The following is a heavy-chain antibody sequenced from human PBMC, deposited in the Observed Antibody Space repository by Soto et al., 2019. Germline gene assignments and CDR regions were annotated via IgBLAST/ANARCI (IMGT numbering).Heavy chain of an antibody. V-gene: IGHV4-59*08. D-gene: IGHD2-15*01. J-gene: IGHJ4*02. CDR2: IYYSGST. CDR3: ARSSPRYCSGGSCSKRTHYFGY. CDR1: GGSISSYY. Sequence: PSETLSLTCTVSGGSISSYYWSWIRQPPGKGLEWIGYIYYSGSTNYNPSLKSRVTISVDTSKNQFSLKLSSVTAADTAVYYCARSSPRYCSGGSCSKRTHYFGYWGQGTLVTVSS.